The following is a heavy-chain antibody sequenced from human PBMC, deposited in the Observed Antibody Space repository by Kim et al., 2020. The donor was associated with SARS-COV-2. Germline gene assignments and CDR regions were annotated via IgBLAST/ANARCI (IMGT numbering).Heavy chain of an antibody. J-gene: IGHJ3*02. CDR2: IYHSGST. CDR3: ARYHYYDSSGYYYGDAFDI. D-gene: IGHD3-22*01. Sequence: SETLSLTFAVSGGSISSSNWWSWVRQPPGKGLEWIGEIYHSGSTNYNPSLKSRVTISVDKSKNQFSLKLSSVTAADTAVYYCARYHYYDSSGYYYGDAFDIWGQGTMVTVSS. CDR1: GGSISSSNW. V-gene: IGHV4-4*02.